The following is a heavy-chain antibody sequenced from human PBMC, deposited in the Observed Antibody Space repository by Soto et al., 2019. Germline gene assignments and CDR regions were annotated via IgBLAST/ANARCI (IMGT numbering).Heavy chain of an antibody. CDR2: ISAYNGNT. Sequence: ASVKVSCKASGYTFTTYGISWVRQAPGQGIEWMGWISAYNGNTNYAQKLQGRVTMTTDTSTSTAYMEQRSLRSDDTAVYYCARVPYYYDSSGYYWSAFDIWGQGTMVTVSS. CDR3: ARVPYYYDSSGYYWSAFDI. V-gene: IGHV1-18*01. J-gene: IGHJ3*02. D-gene: IGHD3-22*01. CDR1: GYTFTTYG.